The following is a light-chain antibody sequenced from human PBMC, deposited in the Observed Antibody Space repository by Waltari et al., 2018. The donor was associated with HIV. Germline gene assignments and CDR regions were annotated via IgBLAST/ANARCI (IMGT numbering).Light chain of an antibody. CDR1: QSVSSY. CDR2: DAS. Sequence: EIVLTQSPATLSLSPGERATLSCRASQSVSSYLAWYQQQPGQAPRLLIYDASNRATGIPARFSGSGSGTDFTLTISSLEPEDFAVYYCQQRSNWPPDTFGQGTKLEIK. J-gene: IGKJ2*01. CDR3: QQRSNWPPDT. V-gene: IGKV3-11*01.